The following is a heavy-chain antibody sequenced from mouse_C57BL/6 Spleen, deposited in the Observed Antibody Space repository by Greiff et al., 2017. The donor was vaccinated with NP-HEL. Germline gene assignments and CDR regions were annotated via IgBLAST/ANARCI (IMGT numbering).Heavy chain of an antibody. V-gene: IGHV1-26*01. D-gene: IGHD2-12*01. CDR1: GYTFTDYY. CDR2: INPNNGGT. J-gene: IGHJ2*01. Sequence: VQLQQSGPELVKPGASVKISCKASGYTFTDYYMNWVKQSHGKSLEWIGDINPNNGGTSYNQKFKGKATLTVDKSSSTAYMELRSLTSEDSAVYYCARMGDDDYWGQGTTLTVSS. CDR3: ARMGDDDY.